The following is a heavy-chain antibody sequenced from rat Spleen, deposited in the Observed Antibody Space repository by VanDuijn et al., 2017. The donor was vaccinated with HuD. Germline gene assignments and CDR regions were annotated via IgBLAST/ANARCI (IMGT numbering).Heavy chain of an antibody. J-gene: IGHJ3*01. CDR1: GFSLSNYG. Sequence: QVQLKESGPGLVQPSQTLSLTCTVSGFSLSNYGVIWVRQPPGKGLEWMGIVWGNGNTNYNSPLKSRLSISRDTSKSQVFLKMNNLQTEDTAMYFCARGWERFAYWGQGTLVTVSS. V-gene: IGHV2S61*01. CDR3: ARGWERFAY. D-gene: IGHD1-11*01. CDR2: VWGNGNT.